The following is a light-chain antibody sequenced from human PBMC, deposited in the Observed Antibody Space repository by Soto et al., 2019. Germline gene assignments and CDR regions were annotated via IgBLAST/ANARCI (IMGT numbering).Light chain of an antibody. Sequence: EIVLTQSPATLSFSPGERSTLSCRASQSVSNYLAWDQQRPGQAPRLLIHDASDRATGIPARFSGSGSETDFTLTISSLEPEDFALYYCQQRSSWPITFGQGTRLEIK. V-gene: IGKV3-11*01. CDR2: DAS. CDR3: QQRSSWPIT. CDR1: QSVSNY. J-gene: IGKJ5*01.